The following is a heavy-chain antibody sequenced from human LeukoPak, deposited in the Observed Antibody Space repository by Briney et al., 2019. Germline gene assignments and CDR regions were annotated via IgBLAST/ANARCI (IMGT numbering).Heavy chain of an antibody. J-gene: IGHJ4*02. V-gene: IGHV3-49*04. CDR2: IRSEAYGGST. D-gene: IGHD3-22*01. CDR1: GFTFSSYS. CDR3: TRVVPRYYYDSSGYSYPDF. Sequence: GGSLRLSCAASGFTFSSYSMNWVRQAPGKGLEWVGFIRSEAYGGSTQYAASVTGRFTISRDDSKSIAHLQMNSLKTEDTAVYYCTRVVPRYYYDSSGYSYPDFWGQGTLVTVSS.